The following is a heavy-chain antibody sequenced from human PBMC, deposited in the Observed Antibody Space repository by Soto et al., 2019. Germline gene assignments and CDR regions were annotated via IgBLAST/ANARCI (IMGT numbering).Heavy chain of an antibody. V-gene: IGHV1-18*01. CDR1: GYTFTSYG. CDR2: ISAYNGNT. D-gene: IGHD2-21*02. J-gene: IGHJ6*02. CDR3: ARAGPRDLGVVTASKRGPYYYYYYGMDV. Sequence: GASVKVSCKASGYTFTSYGISWVRQAPGQGLEWMGWISAYNGNTNYAQKLQGRVTMTTDTSTSTVYMELSSLRSEDTAVYYCARAGPRDLGVVTASKRGPYYYYYYGMDVWGQGTTVTVSS.